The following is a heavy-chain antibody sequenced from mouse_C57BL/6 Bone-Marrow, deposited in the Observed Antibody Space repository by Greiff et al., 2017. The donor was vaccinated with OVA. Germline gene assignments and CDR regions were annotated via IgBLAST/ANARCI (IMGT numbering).Heavy chain of an antibody. Sequence: QVQLQQSGPELVKPGASVKISCKASGYAFSSSWMNWVKQRPGKGLEWIGRIYPGDGDTNYNGKFKGKATLTADKSSSTAYMQLSSLTSEDSAVYFCAREGDYDLFAYWGQGTLVTVSA. CDR3: AREGDYDLFAY. J-gene: IGHJ3*01. D-gene: IGHD2-4*01. V-gene: IGHV1-82*01. CDR1: GYAFSSSW. CDR2: IYPGDGDT.